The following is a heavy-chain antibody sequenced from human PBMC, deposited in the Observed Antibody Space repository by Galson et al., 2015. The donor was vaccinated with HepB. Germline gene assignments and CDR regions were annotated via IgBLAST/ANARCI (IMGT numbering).Heavy chain of an antibody. CDR3: AKDSDKGWNFDY. Sequence: SCKASGYTFTGYHLHWVRQAPGHGLEWMGWINPSSGGTRSAQMFQGRVTMTRDTSVNTAYMELSSLRSDDTAVYYCAKDSDKGWNFDYWGQGALVTVSS. D-gene: IGHD6-19*01. V-gene: IGHV1-2*02. CDR1: GYTFTGYH. CDR2: INPSSGGT. J-gene: IGHJ4*02.